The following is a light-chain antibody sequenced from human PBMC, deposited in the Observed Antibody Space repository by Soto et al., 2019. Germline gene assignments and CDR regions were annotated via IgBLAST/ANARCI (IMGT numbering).Light chain of an antibody. CDR2: TAS. J-gene: IGKJ1*01. Sequence: DIQMTQSPFTLSASVGDRVTITCRASQGISSWLAWYQQKPGKAPKLLIYTASSLESGVPSRFSGSGSGTACTLTTSSLQPEEEATNYCQQYNSYRRTFGEGTKVEIK. V-gene: IGKV1-5*03. CDR3: QQYNSYRRT. CDR1: QGISSW.